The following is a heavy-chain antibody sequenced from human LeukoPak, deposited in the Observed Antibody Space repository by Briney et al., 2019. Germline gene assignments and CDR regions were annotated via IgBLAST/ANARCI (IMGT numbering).Heavy chain of an antibody. V-gene: IGHV1-69*05. CDR3: AIVAIFGVVTPPTNYYYMDV. D-gene: IGHD3-3*01. J-gene: IGHJ6*03. Sequence: SVKVSCKASGGTFSSYAISWVRQAPGQGLEWMGGIIPIFGTANYAQKFQGRVTITTDESTSTAYMELSSLRSEDTAVYYCAIVAIFGVVTPPTNYYYMDVWGKGTTVTVSS. CDR2: IIPIFGTA. CDR1: GGTFSSYA.